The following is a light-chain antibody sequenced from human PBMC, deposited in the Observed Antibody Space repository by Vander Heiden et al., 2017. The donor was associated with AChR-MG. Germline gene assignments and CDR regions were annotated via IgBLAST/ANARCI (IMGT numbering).Light chain of an antibody. J-gene: IGKJ1*01. Sequence: EIVLTQPPGTLSLSPGERATLSCRASQSVSSSFLAWYQQKPGQAPSLLIYGTASRATGIPDRFSGSGSGTDFALTISRLEPEDFAVYYCQQYGDSPPWTFGQGTTVEIK. V-gene: IGKV3-20*01. CDR1: QSVSSSF. CDR2: GTA. CDR3: QQYGDSPPWT.